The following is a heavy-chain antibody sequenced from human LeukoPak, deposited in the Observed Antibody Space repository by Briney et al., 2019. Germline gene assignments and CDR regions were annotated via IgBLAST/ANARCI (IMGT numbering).Heavy chain of an antibody. J-gene: IGHJ4*02. CDR1: EXTFSNFG. CDR3: ARDSGGSSGWYYFDY. V-gene: IGHV3-48*02. CDR2: ISSSSSSI. D-gene: IGHD6-13*01. Sequence: PGGSLRLSCAASEXTFSNFGMNWVRQAPGKGLEWVSYISSSSSSIYYADSVRGRFTISRDNAKNSLYLQMNSLRDDDTAVYYCARDSGGSSGWYYFDYWGQGTLVTVSS.